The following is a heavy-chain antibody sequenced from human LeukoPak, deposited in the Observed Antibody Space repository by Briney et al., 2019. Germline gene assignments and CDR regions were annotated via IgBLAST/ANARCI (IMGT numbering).Heavy chain of an antibody. D-gene: IGHD1-1*01. CDR3: TTSRPWNDDLDY. CDR1: GFTFSSSA. Sequence: PGGSLRLSCAASGFTFSSSAMSWVRQAPGKGLEWVGRIKSKTDGGTTDHAAPVKGRFTISRDDSKNTLYLQMNSLKTEDTAVYYCTTSRPWNDDLDYWGQGTLVTVSS. J-gene: IGHJ4*02. V-gene: IGHV3-15*01. CDR2: IKSKTDGGTT.